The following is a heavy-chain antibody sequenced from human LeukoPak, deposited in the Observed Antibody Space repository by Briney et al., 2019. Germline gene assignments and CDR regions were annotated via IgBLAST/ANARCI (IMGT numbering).Heavy chain of an antibody. CDR3: ATDSSGWFPFDY. Sequence: ASVKVSCKVSGYTLTELSMHWVRQAPGKGLEWMGGFDPEDGETIYAQKFQGRVTMTEDTSTDTAYMELSSLRSEDTAVYCCATDSSGWFPFDYWGQGTLVTVSS. V-gene: IGHV1-24*01. J-gene: IGHJ4*02. CDR1: GYTLTELS. D-gene: IGHD6-19*01. CDR2: FDPEDGET.